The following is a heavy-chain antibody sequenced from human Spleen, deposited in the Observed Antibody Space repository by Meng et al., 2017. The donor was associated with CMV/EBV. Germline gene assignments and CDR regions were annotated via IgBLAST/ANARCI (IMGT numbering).Heavy chain of an antibody. Sequence: ASVKVSCKASGYTFTDYYIHWVRQAPGQGLEWMGWMNPNSGNTGYAQKFQGRVTITRNTSISTAYMELSSLRSEDTAVYYCAREGDPLDIAVEPPAIRNYYYGMDVWGQGTTVTVSS. D-gene: IGHD2-2*02. CDR1: GYTFTDYY. CDR2: MNPNSGNT. CDR3: AREGDPLDIAVEPPAIRNYYYGMDV. V-gene: IGHV1-8*03. J-gene: IGHJ6*02.